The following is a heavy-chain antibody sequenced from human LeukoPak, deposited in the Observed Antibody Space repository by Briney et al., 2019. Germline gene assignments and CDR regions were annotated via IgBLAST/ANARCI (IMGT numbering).Heavy chain of an antibody. V-gene: IGHV4-38-2*02. CDR1: GYSISSGYY. J-gene: IGHJ4*02. Sequence: SETLSLTCTVSGYSISSGYYWGWIRQPPGKGLEWIGSIHHSGSTYYNPSLKSRVTISVDTSKNQFSLKLSSVTAADTAVYYCARCSSTSCHRGWGQGTLVTVSS. CDR2: IHHSGST. CDR3: ARCSSTSCHRG. D-gene: IGHD2-2*02.